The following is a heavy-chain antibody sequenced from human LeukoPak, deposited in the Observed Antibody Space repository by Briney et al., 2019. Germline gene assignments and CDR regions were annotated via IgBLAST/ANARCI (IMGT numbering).Heavy chain of an antibody. CDR1: GFTFSSYA. CDR3: AKVIGYGSGSYFGFDY. J-gene: IGHJ4*02. Sequence: GGSLRLSCAASGFTFSSYAMSWVRQAPGKGLEWVSAISGSGGSTYYADSVKGRFTISRDNSKNTLYLQMISLRAEDTAVYYCAKVIGYGSGSYFGFDYWGQGTLVTVSS. D-gene: IGHD3-10*01. V-gene: IGHV3-23*01. CDR2: ISGSGGST.